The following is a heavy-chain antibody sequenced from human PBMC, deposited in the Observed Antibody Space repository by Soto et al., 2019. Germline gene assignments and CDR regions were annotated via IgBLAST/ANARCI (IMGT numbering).Heavy chain of an antibody. V-gene: IGHV3-33*08. CDR3: ARGLQSLFDY. CDR1: GFTVSNNY. Sequence: GGSLRLSCAVSGFTVSNNYMHWVRQAPGKGLEWVAVIWFDGNKQHYADSVKGRFTISRDNSKNTLYVQMTSLRAEDTAVHYCARGLQSLFDYWGQGTLVTVSS. J-gene: IGHJ4*02. CDR2: IWFDGNKQ.